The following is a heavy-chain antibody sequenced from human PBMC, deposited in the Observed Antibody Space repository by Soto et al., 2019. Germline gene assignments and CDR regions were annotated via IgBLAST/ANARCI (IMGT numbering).Heavy chain of an antibody. J-gene: IGHJ4*02. V-gene: IGHV2-26*01. CDR3: ARILVRYYYDSSGYYRFDY. Sequence: SGPTLVNPTETLTLTCTVSGFSLSNARMGVSWIRQPPGKALEWLAHIFSNDEKSYSTSLKSRLTISKNTSKSQVVLTITNMDPVDTATYYCARILVRYYYDSSGYYRFDYWGQGTLVTVSS. D-gene: IGHD3-22*01. CDR1: GFSLSNARMG. CDR2: IFSNDEK.